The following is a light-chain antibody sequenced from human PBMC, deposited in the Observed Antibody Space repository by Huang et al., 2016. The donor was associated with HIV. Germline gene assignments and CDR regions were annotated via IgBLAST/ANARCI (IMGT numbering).Light chain of an antibody. V-gene: IGKV3-15*01. CDR3: QQYNNWPPYT. CDR1: QRVTNN. J-gene: IGKJ2*01. CDR2: GAS. Sequence: EIVMTQSPATLSVSPGERVTLSCRASQRVTNNLAWFRHKPGQAPRLLIYGASTRATGIPARFSGSGSGTEFTLTISSLQSEDFALYYCQQYNNWPPYTFGQGTKLEIQ.